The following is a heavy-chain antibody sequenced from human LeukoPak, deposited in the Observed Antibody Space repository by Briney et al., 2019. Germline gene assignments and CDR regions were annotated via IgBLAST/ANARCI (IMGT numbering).Heavy chain of an antibody. CDR3: ARDMGDGGYNYGMDV. CDR2: IIPIFDIA. J-gene: IGHJ6*02. CDR1: GYTFTSYD. D-gene: IGHD3-10*01. Sequence: SVKVSCKASGYTFTSYDINWVRQAPGQGLEWMGRIIPIFDIANYAQKFQGRVTITADKSTSTAYMELSSLRSEDTAVYYCARDMGDGGYNYGMDVWGQGTTVTVSS. V-gene: IGHV1-69*04.